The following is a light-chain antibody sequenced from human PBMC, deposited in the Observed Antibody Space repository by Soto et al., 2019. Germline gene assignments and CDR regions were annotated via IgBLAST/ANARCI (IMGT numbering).Light chain of an antibody. Sequence: EIVLTQSPDTLSLSPGERATLSCRASESVTSSHLAWYQQKRGQAPRLLIYGASSRATGIPYRFSGSGSGTDFTLTISRLEPEDFAVYYCQHYGSSSNTFGQGTRLEIK. CDR1: ESVTSSH. J-gene: IGKJ5*01. V-gene: IGKV3-20*01. CDR2: GAS. CDR3: QHYGSSSNT.